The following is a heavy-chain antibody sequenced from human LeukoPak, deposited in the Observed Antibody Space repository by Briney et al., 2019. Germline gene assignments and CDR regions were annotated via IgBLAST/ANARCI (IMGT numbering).Heavy chain of an antibody. CDR1: GGSISSSSYY. J-gene: IGHJ4*02. V-gene: IGHV4-39*01. CDR2: IYYSGST. Sequence: PSETLSLTCTVSGGSISSSSYYWGWIRQPPGKGLERIGSIYYSGSTYYNPSLKSRVTISVDTSKNQFSLKLSSVTAADTAVYYCARLRQLARAWGQGTLVTVSS. CDR3: ARLRQLARA. D-gene: IGHD6-6*01.